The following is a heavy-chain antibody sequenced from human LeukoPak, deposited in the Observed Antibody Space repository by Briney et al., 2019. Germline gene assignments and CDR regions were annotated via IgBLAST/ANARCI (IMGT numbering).Heavy chain of an antibody. Sequence: SETLSLTCAVYGESFSGYYWSRIRQPPGKGLEWIGEINHSGSTNYNPSLKSRVTISVDTSKNQFSLKLSSVTAADTAVYYCARGQQQLVLSNWGQGTLVTVSS. V-gene: IGHV4-34*01. CDR2: INHSGST. CDR3: ARGQQQLVLSN. J-gene: IGHJ4*02. D-gene: IGHD6-13*01. CDR1: GESFSGYY.